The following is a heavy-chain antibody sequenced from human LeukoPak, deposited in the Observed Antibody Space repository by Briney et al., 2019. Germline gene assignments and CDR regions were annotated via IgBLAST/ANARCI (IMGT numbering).Heavy chain of an antibody. CDR1: GGSISNSRYY. Sequence: SETLSLTCTVSGGSISNSRYYWGWIRQPPGKGLEWIGSLYDEGSTYYNPSLKSRVTISVDKAKKQFSLKVRSVTAADTAVYYCGMLANGGEDYWGQGTLVTVSS. CDR3: GMLANGGEDY. V-gene: IGHV4-39*01. J-gene: IGHJ4*02. D-gene: IGHD4-23*01. CDR2: LYDEGST.